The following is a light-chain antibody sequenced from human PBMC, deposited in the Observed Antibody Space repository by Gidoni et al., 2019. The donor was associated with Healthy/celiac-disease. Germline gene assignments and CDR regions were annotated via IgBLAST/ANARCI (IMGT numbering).Light chain of an antibody. V-gene: IGKV1-17*01. CDR3: LQHNSYPPWT. CDR2: AAS. Sequence: DIQMTQSPSSLSASVGDRVTITCRASQGIRNDLDWYQQKPGKAPKRLIYAASSLQSGVPSRFSGSGSGTEFTLTISSLQPEDSATYYCLQHNSYPPWTFGQGTKVEIK. J-gene: IGKJ1*01. CDR1: QGIRND.